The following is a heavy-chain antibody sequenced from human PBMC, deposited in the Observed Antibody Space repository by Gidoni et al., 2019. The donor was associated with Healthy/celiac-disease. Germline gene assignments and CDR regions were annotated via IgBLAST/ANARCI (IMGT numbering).Heavy chain of an antibody. V-gene: IGHV4-59*01. CDR1: GGSISSYY. CDR3: ARAGRDGEIFDY. J-gene: IGHJ4*02. Sequence: QVQLQESGPGLVKPSETLSLTCTVPGGSISSYYWSWIRQPPGKGLEWIGYIYYSGSTNYNPSLKSRVTISVDTSKNQFSLKLSSVTAADTAVYYCARAGRDGEIFDYWGQGTLVTVSS. CDR2: IYYSGST. D-gene: IGHD3-10*01.